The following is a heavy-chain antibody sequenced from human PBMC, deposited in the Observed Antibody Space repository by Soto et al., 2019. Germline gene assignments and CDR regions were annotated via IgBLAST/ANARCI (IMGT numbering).Heavy chain of an antibody. J-gene: IGHJ4*02. CDR2: ISSSSSTI. V-gene: IGHV3-48*02. CDR1: GFTFSSYS. Sequence: EVQLVESGGGLVQPGGSLRLSCAASGFTFSSYSMNWVRQAPGKGLEWVSYISSSSSTIYYADSVKGRFTISRDNAKNSLYLQMNSLRDEDTAVYYCAREAYYDFWSGYYPPDYWRQGTLVTFSS. D-gene: IGHD3-3*01. CDR3: AREAYYDFWSGYYPPDY.